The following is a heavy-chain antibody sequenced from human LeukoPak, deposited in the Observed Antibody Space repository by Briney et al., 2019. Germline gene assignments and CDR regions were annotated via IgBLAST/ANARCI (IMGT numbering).Heavy chain of an antibody. CDR3: AKGENDAFDI. CDR1: GFTFSSYT. CDR2: ISDSGGST. Sequence: GGSLRLSCAASGFTFSSYTMSWVRQAPGKGLEWVSVISDSGGSTYYADSVKGRFTISRDNPKNTLYLQMSSLRPEDTAVYYCAKGENDAFDIWGPGTMVTVSS. V-gene: IGHV3-23*01. J-gene: IGHJ3*02.